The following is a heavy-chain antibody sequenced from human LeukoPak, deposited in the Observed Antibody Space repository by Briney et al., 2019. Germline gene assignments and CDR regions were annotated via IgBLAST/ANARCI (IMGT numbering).Heavy chain of an antibody. CDR1: GGSISSYY. V-gene: IGHV4-59*01. CDR3: ARSYDFWSDYYFVY. Sequence: SETLSLTCTVSGGSISSYYWNWIRHPPGKGLEAIGYIYYSGSTNYNPSLKSRVTMSVDTSNNQFSLNLSSVTAADTAVYYCARSYDFWSDYYFVYWGQGTLVTVSS. D-gene: IGHD3-3*01. CDR2: IYYSGST. J-gene: IGHJ4*02.